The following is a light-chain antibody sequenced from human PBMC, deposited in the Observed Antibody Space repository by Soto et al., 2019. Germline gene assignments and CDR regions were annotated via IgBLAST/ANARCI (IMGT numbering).Light chain of an antibody. CDR2: EVS. V-gene: IGLV2-14*01. CDR1: SSDVGGSKY. J-gene: IGLJ1*01. Sequence: QSVLTQPASVSGSPGQSITISCTGTSSDVGGSKYVSWYQQLPGKAPRLMIYEVSNRPSGVSNRFSGSKSGNTASLTVSGLQAEDEADYYCGSFSSSSTLYVFGTGTRSPS. CDR3: GSFSSSSTLYV.